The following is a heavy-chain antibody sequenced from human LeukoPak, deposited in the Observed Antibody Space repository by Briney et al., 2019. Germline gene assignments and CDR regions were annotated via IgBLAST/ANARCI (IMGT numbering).Heavy chain of an antibody. CDR3: ARGETDCDS. Sequence: SQTLSLTCSISGYSVCSNSGAWNWIRQSPSRGLEWLGRTYYRSKWYNEYAVSVKSRITIKPDTAKNQFSLQLNFVTPEDTALYYCARGETDCDSWGPGTLVAVSS. V-gene: IGHV6-1*01. CDR2: TYYRSKWYN. J-gene: IGHJ4*02. CDR1: GYSVCSNSGA.